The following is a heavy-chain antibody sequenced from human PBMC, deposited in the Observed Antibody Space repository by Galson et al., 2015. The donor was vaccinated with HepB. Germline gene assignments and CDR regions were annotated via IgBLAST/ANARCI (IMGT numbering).Heavy chain of an antibody. J-gene: IGHJ4*02. CDR1: GYTFTSYG. CDR3: ARDGAFYCSSTSCYTGIGPKNFDY. V-gene: IGHV1-18*01. D-gene: IGHD2-2*02. Sequence: SVKVSCKASGYTFTSYGISWVRQAPGQGLEWMGWISAYNGNTNYAQKLQGRVTMATDTSTSTAYMELRSLRSDDTAVYYCARDGAFYCSSTSCYTGIGPKNFDYWGQGTLVTVSS. CDR2: ISAYNGNT.